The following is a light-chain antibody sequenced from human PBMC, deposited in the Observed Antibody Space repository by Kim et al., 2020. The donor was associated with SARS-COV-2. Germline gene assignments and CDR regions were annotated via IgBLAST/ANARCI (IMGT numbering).Light chain of an antibody. CDR1: QSVLFTPNNKNY. CDR2: WAS. J-gene: IGKJ4*01. Sequence: ATINCESSQSVLFTPNNKNYLVWYQQKPGQPPKLLISWASTREFGVPDRFSGGGSGTNFTLTISSLLAEDVAVYYCQQCYSPPLTFGGGTKVDIK. CDR3: QQCYSPPLT. V-gene: IGKV4-1*01.